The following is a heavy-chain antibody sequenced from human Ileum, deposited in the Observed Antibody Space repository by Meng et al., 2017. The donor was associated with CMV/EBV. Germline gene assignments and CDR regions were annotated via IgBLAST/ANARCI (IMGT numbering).Heavy chain of an antibody. J-gene: IGHJ5*02. Sequence: KWGRQAPGKGLEWVSSISSSSSYIYYADSVEGRFTIYRDNAKHSLYLQMNSLRAEDTAVYYCARDTSSYYDFWSGYYGVETYNWFDPWGQGTLVTVSS. V-gene: IGHV3-21*01. D-gene: IGHD3-3*01. CDR2: ISSSSSYI. CDR3: ARDTSSYYDFWSGYYGVETYNWFDP.